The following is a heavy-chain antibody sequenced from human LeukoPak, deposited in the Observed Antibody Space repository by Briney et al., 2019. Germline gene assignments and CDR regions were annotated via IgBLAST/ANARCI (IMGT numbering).Heavy chain of an antibody. Sequence: GGSLRLSCAAPGFTFDDYGMSWVRQAPGKGLEWVSGINWNGGSTGYADSVKGRFTISRDNAKNSLYLQMNSLRAEDTALYHCARSYSSGWRYYMDVWGKGTTVTISS. CDR2: INWNGGST. D-gene: IGHD6-25*01. V-gene: IGHV3-20*01. CDR3: ARSYSSGWRYYMDV. CDR1: GFTFDDYG. J-gene: IGHJ6*03.